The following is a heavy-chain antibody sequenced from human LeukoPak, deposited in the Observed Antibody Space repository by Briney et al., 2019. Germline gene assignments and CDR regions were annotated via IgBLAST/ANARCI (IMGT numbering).Heavy chain of an antibody. CDR3: ARVPYSSGWPNWFDP. D-gene: IGHD6-19*01. J-gene: IGHJ5*02. CDR2: IYYSGST. Sequence: SETLSLTCTVSGGSISSGDYYWSWIRQPPGTGLEWLGYIYYSGSTYYNPSLKSRVTISVDTSKNQFSLKLSSVTAADTAVYYCARVPYSSGWPNWFDPWGQGTLVTVSS. V-gene: IGHV4-30-4*01. CDR1: GGSISSGDYY.